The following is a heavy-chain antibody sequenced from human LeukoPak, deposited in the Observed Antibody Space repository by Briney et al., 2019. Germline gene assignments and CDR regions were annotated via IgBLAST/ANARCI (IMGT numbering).Heavy chain of an antibody. CDR2: TYYRSKWYN. J-gene: IGHJ5*02. CDR1: GDSVSSNSAA. V-gene: IGHV6-1*01. D-gene: IGHD2-8*01. Sequence: SQTLSLTCAISGDSVSSNSAAWNWIRQSPSRGLEWLGRTYYRSKWYNDYAVSVKSRITINPDTSKNQFSLQLNSVTPEDTAVYYCARGAPDCTNGVCYQNWFDPWGQGTLVTVSS. CDR3: ARGAPDCTNGVCYQNWFDP.